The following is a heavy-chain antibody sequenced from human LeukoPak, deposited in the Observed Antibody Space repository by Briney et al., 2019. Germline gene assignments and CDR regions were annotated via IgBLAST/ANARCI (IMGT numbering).Heavy chain of an antibody. D-gene: IGHD6-6*01. Sequence: GRSLRLSCAASGFTFSSYGMHWVRQAPGKGLEWVAVIWYDGSNKYYADSVKGRFTISRDNSKNTLYLQMNSLRAEDTAVYYCAKDLSYSSSSLNYWGQGTLVTVSS. CDR2: IWYDGSNK. V-gene: IGHV3-33*06. J-gene: IGHJ4*02. CDR3: AKDLSYSSSSLNY. CDR1: GFTFSSYG.